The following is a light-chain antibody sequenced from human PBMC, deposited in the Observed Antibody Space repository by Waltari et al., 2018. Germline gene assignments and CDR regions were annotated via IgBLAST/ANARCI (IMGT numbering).Light chain of an antibody. V-gene: IGKV3-15*01. CDR1: QRVSRN. Sequence: EIVMTPSPATLSVSPGARATLSCRASQRVSRNLAWYQQKPGQAPRLLLYGASTRATGIPARFSGSGSGTEFTLTISSMQSEDFAVYYCQQYNNWPPWTFGQGTKVEIK. J-gene: IGKJ1*01. CDR2: GAS. CDR3: QQYNNWPPWT.